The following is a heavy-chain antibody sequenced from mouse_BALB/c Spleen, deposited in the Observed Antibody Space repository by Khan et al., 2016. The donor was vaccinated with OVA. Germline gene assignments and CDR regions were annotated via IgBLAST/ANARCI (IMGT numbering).Heavy chain of an antibody. CDR2: IYPGDGDT. J-gene: IGHJ3*02. V-gene: IGHV1-87*01. CDR3: ETICYDDW. Sequence: QVQLQQSGAELARPGASVKLSCKASGYTFTSYWMQWVKQRPGQGLEWIGAIYPGDGDTRYTQKFKGKATLTADKSSSTAYMQLSRLASEDSADYYCETICYDDWWGQGTLVTVSA. D-gene: IGHD2-13*01. CDR1: GYTFTSYW.